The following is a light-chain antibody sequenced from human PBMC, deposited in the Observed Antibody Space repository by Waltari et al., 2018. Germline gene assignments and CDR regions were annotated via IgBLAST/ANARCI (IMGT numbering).Light chain of an antibody. CDR2: GAS. J-gene: IGKJ3*01. CDR3: QQYNKWPLT. CDR1: QSINSY. Sequence: EVVMTQSPATVSVSPGERATLSCRASQSINSYLAWYQQKPGQAPRLLIYGASTRATGIPARFSGSVSGTDFTLTISSLQSEYFAIYYCQQYNKWPLTFGPGTKVHF. V-gene: IGKV3-15*01.